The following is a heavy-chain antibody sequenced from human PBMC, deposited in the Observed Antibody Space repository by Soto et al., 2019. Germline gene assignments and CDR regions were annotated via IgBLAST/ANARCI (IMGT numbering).Heavy chain of an antibody. V-gene: IGHV1-69*01. CDR1: GGTVSSYA. CDR2: FIPIFVSA. Sequence: QLHLVQSGAEVKKAGSSVKVSCKASGGTVSSYAITWVRQAPGKGLEWMGVFIPIFVSAHYAPKFKGRITINADESTSTDYMELSGLTAEDTASEYGARDVSSDTTGFRWDDLWGQGTQVTVSS. J-gene: IGHJ4*02. CDR3: ARDVSSDTTGFRWDDL. D-gene: IGHD4-17*01.